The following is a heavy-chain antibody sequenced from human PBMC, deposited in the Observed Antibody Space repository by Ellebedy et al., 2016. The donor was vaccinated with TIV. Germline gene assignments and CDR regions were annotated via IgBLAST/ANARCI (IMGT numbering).Heavy chain of an antibody. CDR2: ISSSSSTI. V-gene: IGHV3-48*01. D-gene: IGHD4-17*01. J-gene: IGHJ4*02. Sequence: GESLKISXAASGFTFTSYAMSWVRQAPGKGLEWVSAISSSSSTIYYADSVKGRFTISRDNAKSSLFLQMNSLRAEDSGVYYCARGPLYGGFEHWGQGTLVTVSS. CDR1: GFTFTSYA. CDR3: ARGPLYGGFEH.